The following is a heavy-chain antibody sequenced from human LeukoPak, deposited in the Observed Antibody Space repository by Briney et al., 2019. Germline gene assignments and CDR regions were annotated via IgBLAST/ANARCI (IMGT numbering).Heavy chain of an antibody. J-gene: IGHJ5*02. CDR3: ARGVVGATIPFSGWFDP. CDR1: GGSISSYY. Sequence: SETLSLTCTVSGGSISSYYWSWIRQPPGKGLEWIGYIYYSGSTNYNPSLESRVTISVDTSKNQFSLKLSSVTAADTAVYYCARGVVGATIPFSGWFDPWGQGTLVTVSS. CDR2: IYYSGST. D-gene: IGHD1-26*01. V-gene: IGHV4-59*01.